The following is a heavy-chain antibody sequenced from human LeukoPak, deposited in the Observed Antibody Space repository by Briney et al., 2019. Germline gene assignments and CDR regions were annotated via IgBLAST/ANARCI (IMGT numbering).Heavy chain of an antibody. J-gene: IGHJ6*03. D-gene: IGHD5-12*01. CDR2: IYYSGST. CDR3: TRDQRSGYSGYDYYYYYYMDV. Sequence: SETLSLTYTFSGGSISSSSYYWGWIRQPPGKGLEWIGSIYYSGSTYYNPSLKSRVTISVDTSKNQFSLKLSSVTAADTAVYYCTRDQRSGYSGYDYYYYYYMDVWGKGTTVTVSS. V-gene: IGHV4-39*07. CDR1: GGSISSSSYY.